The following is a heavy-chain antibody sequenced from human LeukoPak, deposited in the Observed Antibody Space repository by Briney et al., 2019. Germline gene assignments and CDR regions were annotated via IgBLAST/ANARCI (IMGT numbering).Heavy chain of an antibody. CDR2: IYSGGET. V-gene: IGHV3-66*01. CDR3: TRDPPAVAINTYA. CDR1: GVSVSSNF. J-gene: IGHJ5*02. D-gene: IGHD6-13*01. Sequence: SGGSLRLSCAASGVSVSSNFMIWVRQAPGKGLEWVSHIYSGGETSYADSVKGRFSISRDNSKNTLYLQMNSLRGEDTAVYYCTRDPPAVAINTYAWGQGTLVTVSS.